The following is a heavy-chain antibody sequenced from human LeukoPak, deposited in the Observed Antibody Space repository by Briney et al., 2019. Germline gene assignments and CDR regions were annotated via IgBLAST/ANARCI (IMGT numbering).Heavy chain of an antibody. V-gene: IGHV4-59*11. CDR3: ARVFRGAVTSNWFDP. CDR1: CASMNGHY. CDR2: ISDSGIT. D-gene: IGHD3-3*01. J-gene: IGHJ5*02. Sequence: SATLSLTCSVSCASMNGHYWTWIRLSPGEGLEWIGYISDSGITSYNPSLRSRVIMALEASKTEFSLRLNSVTVADTAVYYCARVFRGAVTSNWFDPWGQGTLVTVSS.